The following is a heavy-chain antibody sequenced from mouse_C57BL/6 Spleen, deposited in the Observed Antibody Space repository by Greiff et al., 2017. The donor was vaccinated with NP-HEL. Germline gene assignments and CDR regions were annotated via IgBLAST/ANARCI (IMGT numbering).Heavy chain of an antibody. CDR2: IRSKSSNYAT. V-gene: IGHV10-3*01. CDR1: GFTFNTYA. CDR3: VRDQGYYGSSPFDY. Sequence: EVMLVESGGGLVQPKGSLKLSCAASGFTFNTYAMHWVRQAPGKGLEWVARIRSKSSNYATYYADSVKVRFTISRDDSQSMLYLQMNNLKTEDTAMYYCVRDQGYYGSSPFDYWGQGTTLTVSS. J-gene: IGHJ2*01. D-gene: IGHD1-1*01.